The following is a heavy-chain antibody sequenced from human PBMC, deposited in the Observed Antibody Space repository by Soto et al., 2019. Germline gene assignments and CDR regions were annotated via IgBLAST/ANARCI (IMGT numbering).Heavy chain of an antibody. J-gene: IGHJ1*01. V-gene: IGHV4-34*01. CDR2: LNDSGGT. Sequence: QVQLQQWGAGLLKPSETLSLTCAVYGGSFSGSYWSWIRQPPGKGLEWIGELNDSGGTNYNASLKSRVTISGDTSKNQFSLKLSFVTASDAAMYYCERARGGVQDWGPGTLVAVSS. D-gene: IGHD3-10*01. CDR3: ERARGGVQD. CDR1: GGSFSGSY.